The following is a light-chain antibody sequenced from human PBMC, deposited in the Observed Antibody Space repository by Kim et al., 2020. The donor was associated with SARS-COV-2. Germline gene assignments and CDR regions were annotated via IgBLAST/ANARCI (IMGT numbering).Light chain of an antibody. V-gene: IGLV6-57*03. CDR1: RGSIASSF. J-gene: IGLJ3*02. CDR3: QSYDTRSHEV. Sequence: TVTLSCTPGRGSIASSFVHWYQQRPGSAPTTVISDDNQRPSGVPDRFSGSVDESSNSASLTISGLKPEDEADYYCQSYDTRSHEVFGGGTQLTVL. CDR2: DDN.